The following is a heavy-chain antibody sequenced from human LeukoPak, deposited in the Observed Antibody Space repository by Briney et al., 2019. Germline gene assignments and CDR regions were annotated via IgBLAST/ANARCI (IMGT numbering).Heavy chain of an antibody. V-gene: IGHV3-30*03. J-gene: IGHJ6*02. CDR2: ILYDGSNK. CDR3: ARDVTSYGMDV. D-gene: IGHD1-14*01. Sequence: TGGSLRLSCAASGFSFSSYGMHWVRQPPGKGLGWVAFILYDGSNKYYADSVKGRFTISRDNSHNTVYLQMNSLRGEDTAVYYCARDVTSYGMDVWGQGTTVTVSS. CDR1: GFSFSSYG.